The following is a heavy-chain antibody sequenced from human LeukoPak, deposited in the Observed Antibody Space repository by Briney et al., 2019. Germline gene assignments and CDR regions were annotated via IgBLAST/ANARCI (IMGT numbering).Heavy chain of an antibody. CDR1: GGTFSSYT. CDR3: ARDRYYDSSGYYTFGNY. CDR2: IIPILGIA. Sequence: GASVKVSCKASGGTFSSYTISWVRQAPGQGLEWMGRIIPILGIANYAQKFQGRVTITADESTSTAYMELSSLRSEDTAVYYCARDRYYDSSGYYTFGNYWGQGTLVTVSS. J-gene: IGHJ4*02. D-gene: IGHD3-22*01. V-gene: IGHV1-69*04.